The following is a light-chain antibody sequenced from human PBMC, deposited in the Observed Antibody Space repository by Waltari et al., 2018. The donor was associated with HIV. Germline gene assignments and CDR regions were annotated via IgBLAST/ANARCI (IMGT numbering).Light chain of an antibody. CDR1: QSVKTW. Sequence: DIQMTQSPSTLSASVGDRVTITCRASQSVKTWLAWYQQKPGRAPDLLIYRASTLKSGFPSRFSGSGSGTEFTLTISSLQPDDFATYYCQEYDSYSKVTFGGGTEVEIK. CDR2: RAS. J-gene: IGKJ4*01. CDR3: QEYDSYSKVT. V-gene: IGKV1-5*03.